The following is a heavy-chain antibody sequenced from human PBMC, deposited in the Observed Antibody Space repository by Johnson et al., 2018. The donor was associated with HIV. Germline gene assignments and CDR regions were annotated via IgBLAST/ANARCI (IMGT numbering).Heavy chain of an antibody. D-gene: IGHD1-26*01. CDR1: GFTFSSYG. V-gene: IGHV3-30*19. CDR3: AREGAWEVRPGAFDI. Sequence: QVQLVESGGGVVQPGRSLRLSCAASGFTFSSYGMHWVRQAPGKGLEWVAFISYDGTNKYFTDSVRGRFTISRDNSRNTLFLQMNSLRAEDTAMYFCAREGAWEVRPGAFDIWGQGTTVTVSS. CDR2: ISYDGTNK. J-gene: IGHJ3*02.